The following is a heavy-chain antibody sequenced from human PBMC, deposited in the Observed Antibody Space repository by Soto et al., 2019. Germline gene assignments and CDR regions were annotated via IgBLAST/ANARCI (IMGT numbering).Heavy chain of an antibody. J-gene: IGHJ6*02. V-gene: IGHV3-30*18. CDR2: ISYDGSNK. CDR3: AKVKHDFWSGYYKGEYYYYGMDV. CDR1: GFTFSSYG. D-gene: IGHD3-3*01. Sequence: GGSLRLSCAASGFTFSSYGMHWVRQAPGKGLEWVAVISYDGSNKYYADSVKGRFTISRDNSKNTLYLQMNSLRAEDTAVYYCAKVKHDFWSGYYKGEYYYYGMDVWGQGTTVTVSS.